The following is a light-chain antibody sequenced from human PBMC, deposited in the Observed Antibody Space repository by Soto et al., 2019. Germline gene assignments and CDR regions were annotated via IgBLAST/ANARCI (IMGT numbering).Light chain of an antibody. CDR1: NSDVGDYNL. Sequence: QSALTQPASVSGSPGQSITISCSGTNSDVGDYNLVSWYQQRPGEAPKLVIFDVSNRPSGVSDRFSGSKSGNTASLTISGPQPEDEGNYFCCPYPTDPTLSVFGSGTKLPVL. V-gene: IGLV2-14*01. CDR2: DVS. J-gene: IGLJ1*01. CDR3: CPYPTDPTLSV.